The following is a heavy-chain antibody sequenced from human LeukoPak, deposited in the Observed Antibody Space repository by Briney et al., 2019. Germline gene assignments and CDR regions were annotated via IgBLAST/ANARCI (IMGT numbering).Heavy chain of an antibody. J-gene: IGHJ3*02. D-gene: IGHD2-15*01. CDR3: ARIGSGGSCYDAFDI. V-gene: IGHV4-34*01. CDR2: INHSGST. Sequence: PSETLSLTCAVYGGSFSGYYWSWLRQPPGKGLEWIGEINHSGSTNHNPSLKSRVTISVDTSKNQFSLKLSSVTAADTAVYYCARIGSGGSCYDAFDIWGQGTMVTVSS. CDR1: GGSFSGYY.